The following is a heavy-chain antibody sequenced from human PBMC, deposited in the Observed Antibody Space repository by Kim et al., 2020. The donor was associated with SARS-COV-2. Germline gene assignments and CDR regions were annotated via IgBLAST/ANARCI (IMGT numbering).Heavy chain of an antibody. J-gene: IGHJ4*02. V-gene: IGHV1-18*01. Sequence: AQKLQGRITMTTDTSTSTAYMELRSLRSDDTAVYYCARVAIDSNTRGVDYWGQGTLVTVSS. D-gene: IGHD3-22*01. CDR3: ARVAIDSNTRGVDY.